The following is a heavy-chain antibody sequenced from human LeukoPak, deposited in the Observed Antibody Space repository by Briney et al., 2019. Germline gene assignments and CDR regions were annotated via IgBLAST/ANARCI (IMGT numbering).Heavy chain of an antibody. V-gene: IGHV1-18*01. J-gene: IGHJ4*02. CDR3: ARDASICSGGSCFFLYYYDSSGYYLNDY. CDR1: GYTFTSYG. CDR2: ISAYNGNT. Sequence: ASVKVSCKASGYTFTSYGISWVRQAPGQGVDWMRWISAYNGNTIYAQKLQGRVTIHTYTSTSKAYMERKSLRSDDTAVYDCARDASICSGGSCFFLYYYDSSGYYLNDYWGQGTLVTVSS. D-gene: IGHD3-22*01.